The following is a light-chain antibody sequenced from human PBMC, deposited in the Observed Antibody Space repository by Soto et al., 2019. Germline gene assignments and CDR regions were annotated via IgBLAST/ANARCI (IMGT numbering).Light chain of an antibody. J-gene: IGLJ3*02. CDR2: DVT. V-gene: IGLV2-14*01. CDR1: SGDIGGNNY. CDR3: NSFTTSSTLL. Sequence: QSGLTQPASVSGSPGQSITISCAGSSGDIGGNNYVSWFQQHPGKAPKVILHDVTIRPSGVSNRFSGSKSGNTASLTISGLQAEGEAMYYCNSFTTSSTLLFGGGTKVTVL.